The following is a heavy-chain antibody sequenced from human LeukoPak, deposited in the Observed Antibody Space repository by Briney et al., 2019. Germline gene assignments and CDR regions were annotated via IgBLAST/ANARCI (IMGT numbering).Heavy chain of an antibody. CDR2: ISAYNGNT. J-gene: IGHJ3*02. CDR1: GYTFTSYG. D-gene: IGHD3-9*01. CDR3: ARVPYDILTGYPRDAFDI. Sequence: ASVKVSCKASGYTFTSYGISWVRQAPGQGLEWMGWISAYNGNTNYAQKLQGRVTMTTNTSTSTAYMELRSLRSDDTAVHYCARVPYDILTGYPRDAFDIWGQGTMVTVSS. V-gene: IGHV1-18*01.